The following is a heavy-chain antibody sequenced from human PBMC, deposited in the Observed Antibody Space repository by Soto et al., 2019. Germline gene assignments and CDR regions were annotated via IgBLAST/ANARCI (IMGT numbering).Heavy chain of an antibody. Sequence: QVPLQESGPGLVKPSQTLSLTCNVSGGSISGGRYYWNWIRQHPGKGLEWIGNIYDNGITYYNPSLKSRVIISEDTSKNQFSLRLSPVTVADTAVYYCTRDRGFGMDVWGQGTTVTVSS. J-gene: IGHJ6*02. CDR2: IYDNGIT. V-gene: IGHV4-31*03. CDR3: TRDRGFGMDV. CDR1: GGSISGGRYY.